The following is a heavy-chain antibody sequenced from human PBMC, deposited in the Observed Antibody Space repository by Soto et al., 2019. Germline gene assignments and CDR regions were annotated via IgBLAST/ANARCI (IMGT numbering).Heavy chain of an antibody. CDR1: GFIFSSHW. V-gene: IGHV3-74*01. J-gene: IGHJ4*02. Sequence: EVELAESGGGLVQPGGSLRLSCAASGFIFSSHWMHWVRQAPGKGLVWVSRLNSDGSRTEYADSVAGRFTIFRDNAKNTLSLQMNRLRVEDSAVYYCARGIFGDPPAFDYWGQGNLVTVSS. CDR2: LNSDGSRT. CDR3: ARGIFGDPPAFDY. D-gene: IGHD3-3*01.